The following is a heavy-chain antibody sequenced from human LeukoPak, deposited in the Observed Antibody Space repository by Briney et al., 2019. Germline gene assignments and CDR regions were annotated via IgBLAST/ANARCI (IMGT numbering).Heavy chain of an antibody. V-gene: IGHV3-23*01. Sequence: GGSLRLSCAASGFTVSSYGMSWVRQAPGKGLEWVSAISGNGGRTDYADSVKGRFTISRDNSKNTLYLQINSLRAEDTAIYYCAKDPSRGYSYDFWGQGTLVTVSS. CDR1: GFTVSSYG. D-gene: IGHD5-18*01. CDR3: AKDPSRGYSYDF. J-gene: IGHJ4*02. CDR2: ISGNGGRT.